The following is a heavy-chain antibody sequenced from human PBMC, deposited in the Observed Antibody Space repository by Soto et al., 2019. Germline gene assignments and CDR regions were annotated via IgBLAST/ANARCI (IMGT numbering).Heavy chain of an antibody. CDR2: ISGSSGYR. CDR1: GFTLSDYY. V-gene: IGHV3-11*06. Sequence: QVQLVESGGGLVKAGGSLTLSCAASGFTLSDYYMSWVRQAPGKGLEWISYISGSSGYRKYEDPVKGRFTISRDNAKNVLYLQMNSLRTEDTGVYYFAIDTKRHAVGYDFDLWCQGNLVTVSS. D-gene: IGHD5-12*01. CDR3: AIDTKRHAVGYDFDL. J-gene: IGHJ4*02.